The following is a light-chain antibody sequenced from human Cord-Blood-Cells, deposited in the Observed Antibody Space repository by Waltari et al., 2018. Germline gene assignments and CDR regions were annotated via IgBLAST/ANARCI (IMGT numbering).Light chain of an antibody. CDR1: QSLVHSDGNTY. CDR3: VPGTHWPPT. J-gene: IGKJ1*01. Sequence: DVVMTQSPLSLPVTLGQPASISCRSSQSLVHSDGNTYLNWFQQSPGQSPRRLIYKVSNRDSGVPDRFSGSGSGTDVTLKISRVEAEDVGVYYCVPGTHWPPTFSQGTKVEIK. V-gene: IGKV2-30*02. CDR2: KVS.